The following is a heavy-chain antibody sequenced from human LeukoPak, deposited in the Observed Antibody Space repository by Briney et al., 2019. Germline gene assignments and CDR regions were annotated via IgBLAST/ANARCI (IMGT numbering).Heavy chain of an antibody. J-gene: IGHJ4*02. CDR2: IYYSGST. D-gene: IGHD3-16*02. V-gene: IGHV4-59*01. CDR3: ARDSRGSYRYGWYYFDY. Sequence: SETLSLTCTVSGGSIRSYYWSWIRQPPGKGLEWIGYIYYSGSTNYNPSLKSRVTISVDTSKNQFSLKLSSVTAADTAVYYCARDSRGSYRYGWYYFDYWGQGTLVTVSS. CDR1: GGSIRSYY.